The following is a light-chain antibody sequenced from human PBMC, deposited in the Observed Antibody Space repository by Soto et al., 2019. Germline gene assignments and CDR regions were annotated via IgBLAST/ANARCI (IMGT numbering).Light chain of an antibody. V-gene: IGKV1D-12*01. CDR3: QQADSFPIT. Sequence: DIHMTQSPSSVSASVRDRVTITCQASQGISRSLAWYQQKPGKAPKLLIYAASSLQSGVPSRFSGSGFGTDFTLTINSLQPEDFASYYCQQADSFPITFGQGTRLEIK. J-gene: IGKJ5*01. CDR1: QGISRS. CDR2: AAS.